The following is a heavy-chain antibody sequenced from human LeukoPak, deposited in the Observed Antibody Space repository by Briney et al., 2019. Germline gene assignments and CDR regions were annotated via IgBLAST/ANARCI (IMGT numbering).Heavy chain of an antibody. J-gene: IGHJ4*02. Sequence: GGSLRLSCAASGFTFTTYNMNWVRQAPGRGLEWLPYIRSSGTTTYYADSVKGRFTISRDNAKNLLFLQMNSLRAEDTAVYYCARVNYVSTGWGAPFDSWGQGTLVTVSS. D-gene: IGHD1-7*01. CDR3: ARVNYVSTGWGAPFDS. CDR2: IRSSGTTT. V-gene: IGHV3-48*04. CDR1: GFTFTTYN.